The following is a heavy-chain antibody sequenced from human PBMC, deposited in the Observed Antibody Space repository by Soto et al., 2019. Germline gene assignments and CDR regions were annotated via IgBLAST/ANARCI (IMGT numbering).Heavy chain of an antibody. V-gene: IGHV4-4*02. CDR1: GGSVESSSC. J-gene: IGHJ6*02. Sequence: QVRLKESGPGLVKPSGTLSLTCAVSGGSVESSSCWSWDPQAPGKGLEWIGEIYHSGTFNYNRSLASRVSVSVDKSTNQFSLNLNSVTAADTAVYYCVRSVPAATWAYNGMDVWGQGTTVTVSS. D-gene: IGHD2-15*01. CDR2: IYHSGTF. CDR3: VRSVPAATWAYNGMDV.